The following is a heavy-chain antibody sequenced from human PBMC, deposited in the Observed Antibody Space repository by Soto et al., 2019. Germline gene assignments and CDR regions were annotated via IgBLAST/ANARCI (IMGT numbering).Heavy chain of an antibody. V-gene: IGHV3-30*18. Sequence: PGGSLRLSWAASGFTFSSYGMHWVRQAPGKGLEWVAVISYDGSNKYYADSVKGRFTISRDNSKNTLYLQMNSLRAEDTAVYYCAKSVRGAVDATGWGQGTLVTVSS. CDR2: ISYDGSNK. CDR1: GFTFSSYG. J-gene: IGHJ4*02. D-gene: IGHD6-19*01. CDR3: AKSVRGAVDATG.